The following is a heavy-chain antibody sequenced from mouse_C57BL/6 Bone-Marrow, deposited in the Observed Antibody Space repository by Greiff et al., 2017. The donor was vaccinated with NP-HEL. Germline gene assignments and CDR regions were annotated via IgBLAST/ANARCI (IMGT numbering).Heavy chain of an antibody. CDR3: ARYWDGGGFAY. D-gene: IGHD4-1*01. J-gene: IGHJ3*01. CDR2: INPNNGGT. CDR1: GYTFTDYN. V-gene: IGHV1-18*01. Sequence: EVQVVESGPELVKPGASVKIPCKASGYTFTDYNMDWVKQSHGKSLEWIGDINPNNGGTIYNQKFKGKATLTVDKSSSTAYMELRSLTSEDTAVYYCARYWDGGGFAYWGQGTLVTVSA.